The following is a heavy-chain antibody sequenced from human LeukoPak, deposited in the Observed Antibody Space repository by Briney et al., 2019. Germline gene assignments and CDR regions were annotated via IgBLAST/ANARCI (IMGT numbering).Heavy chain of an antibody. Sequence: KPSETLFLTCTVSGGSINNYYWSWIRQPAGKGLEWIGRIYTRGSTNYNPSLKSRVTMSVDTSKNQFSLKLSSMTAADTAVYYCARGRYCSADICSGGDAFDIWGQGTMVSVSS. CDR3: ARGRYCSADICSGGDAFDI. J-gene: IGHJ3*02. CDR1: GGSINNYY. V-gene: IGHV4-4*07. CDR2: IYTRGST. D-gene: IGHD2-15*01.